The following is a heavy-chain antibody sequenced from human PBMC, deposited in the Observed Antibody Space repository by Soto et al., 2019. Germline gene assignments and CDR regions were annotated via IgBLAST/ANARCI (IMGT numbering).Heavy chain of an antibody. CDR2: INHGGNS. CDR1: GGSFSDYY. CDR3: AGREFSTSSFYYYYYAMDV. D-gene: IGHD6-6*01. V-gene: IGHV4-34*01. Sequence: SETLSLTCAMYGGSFSDYYWSWVRQPPGKGLEWIGEINHGGNSNYNPSLKSRVTISVDTSNNQFSLKLTSVTAADTGVYYCAGREFSTSSFYYYYYAMDVWGQGTTVTVSS. J-gene: IGHJ6*02.